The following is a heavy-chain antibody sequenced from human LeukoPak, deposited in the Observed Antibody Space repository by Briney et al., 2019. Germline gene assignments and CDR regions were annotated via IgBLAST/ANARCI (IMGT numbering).Heavy chain of an antibody. CDR3: ARVMDYYDGTGYPPPAAADY. J-gene: IGHJ4*02. V-gene: IGHV4-61*02. Sequence: SETLSLTCAVSGGSISSGSYYWSWIRQPAGKGLEWIGRIYTSGSTNYNPSLKSRVTMSVDTSKNQFSLKVSSVTAADTAVYYCARVMDYYDGTGYPPPAAADYWGQGTLVTVSS. D-gene: IGHD3-22*01. CDR2: IYTSGST. CDR1: GGSISSGSYY.